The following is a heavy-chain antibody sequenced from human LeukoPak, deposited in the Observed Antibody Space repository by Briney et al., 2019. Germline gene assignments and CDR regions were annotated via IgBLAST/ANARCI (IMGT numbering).Heavy chain of an antibody. CDR1: GGSISSSNW. Sequence: SETLSLTCAVSGGSISSSNWWSWVRQPSGKGLEWFGEIYHSGSTNYNPSLKSRVTISVDKSKNQFSLRLSSVTAADTAVYYCASDPYYGSGRAYFQHWGQGTLVTVSS. J-gene: IGHJ1*01. CDR3: ASDPYYGSGRAYFQH. V-gene: IGHV4-4*02. CDR2: IYHSGST. D-gene: IGHD3-10*01.